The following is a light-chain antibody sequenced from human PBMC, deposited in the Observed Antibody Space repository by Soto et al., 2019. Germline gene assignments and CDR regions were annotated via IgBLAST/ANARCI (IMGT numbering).Light chain of an antibody. J-gene: IGKJ1*01. Sequence: EKVMTQSPTILSVSPGERATLSCRASQSVSSYLAWYQQKPGQAPRLLIYGASTRATGIPARFSGSGSGTEFTLTISSLQSEDFAVYYCQQYNNWWTFGQGTKVDIK. CDR1: QSVSSY. V-gene: IGKV3-15*01. CDR2: GAS. CDR3: QQYNNWWT.